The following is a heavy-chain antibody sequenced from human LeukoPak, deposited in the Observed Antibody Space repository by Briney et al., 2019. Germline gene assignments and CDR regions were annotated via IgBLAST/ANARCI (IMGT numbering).Heavy chain of an antibody. D-gene: IGHD3-10*01. V-gene: IGHV3-72*01. CDR1: GFTFSDHY. CDR2: TRNKANSYTT. J-gene: IGHJ5*02. CDR3: ASLYGSGKRWVDP. Sequence: PGGSLRLSCAASGFTFSDHYTDWVRQAPGKGLEWVGRTRNKANSYTTEYAASVKGRFTISRDDSKNSLYLQMNSLKTEDTAVYYCASLYGSGKRWVDPWGQGTLVTVSS.